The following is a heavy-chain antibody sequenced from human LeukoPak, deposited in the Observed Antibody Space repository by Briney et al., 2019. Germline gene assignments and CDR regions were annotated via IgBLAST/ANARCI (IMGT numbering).Heavy chain of an antibody. V-gene: IGHV1-2*02. CDR2: INPNVGGT. Sequence: GASVKVSCKASGYTFSDYYMHWVRQAPGQGLEWMGWINPNVGGTNYAQRFQGRVTMTRDTSISTAYMELSRLRSDDTAVYYCAREAEKYDSSGHLTYWGQGTLVTVSS. D-gene: IGHD3-22*01. CDR1: GYTFSDYY. J-gene: IGHJ4*02. CDR3: AREAEKYDSSGHLTY.